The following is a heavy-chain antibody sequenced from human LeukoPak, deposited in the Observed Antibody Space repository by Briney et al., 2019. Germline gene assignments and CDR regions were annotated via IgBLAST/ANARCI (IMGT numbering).Heavy chain of an antibody. Sequence: PGRSLRLSCAASGFTFSSYGMHWVRQAPGKGLEWVSVIYSGGSTYYADSVKGRFTISRDNSKNTLYLQMNSLRAEDTAVYYCARVHSSSWSPLEYWGQGTLVTVSS. CDR1: GFTFSSYG. V-gene: IGHV3-53*01. CDR2: IYSGGST. CDR3: ARVHSSSWSPLEY. D-gene: IGHD6-13*01. J-gene: IGHJ4*02.